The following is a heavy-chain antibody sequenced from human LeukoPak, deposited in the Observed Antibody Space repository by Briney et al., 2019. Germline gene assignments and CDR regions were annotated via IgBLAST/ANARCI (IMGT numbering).Heavy chain of an antibody. CDR3: ARDLYQYSSGWSFDY. D-gene: IGHD6-19*01. J-gene: IGHJ4*02. Sequence: ASVKVSCKASGHTFTSYAMHWVRQAPGQRLEWMGWINAGNGNTKYSQKFQGRVTITRDTSASTAYTELSSLRSEDTAVYYCARDLYQYSSGWSFDYWGQGTLVTVSS. CDR2: INAGNGNT. CDR1: GHTFTSYA. V-gene: IGHV1-3*01.